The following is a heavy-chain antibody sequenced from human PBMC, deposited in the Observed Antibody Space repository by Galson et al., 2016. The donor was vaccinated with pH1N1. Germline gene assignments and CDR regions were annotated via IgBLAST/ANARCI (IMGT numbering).Heavy chain of an antibody. V-gene: IGHV1-46*03. J-gene: IGHJ4*02. CDR3: IRDLGRLRDF. CDR1: GYIFTRDY. CDR2: IDPSNSGT. Sequence: SVKVSCKASGYIFTRDYFHWVRQAPGQGLEWMGVIDPSNSGTTFAQKFQGLATMTRDTSTSTVYMEVSGLKSDDTAVYYCIRDLGRLRDFWGQGTLVTVSS. D-gene: IGHD7-27*01.